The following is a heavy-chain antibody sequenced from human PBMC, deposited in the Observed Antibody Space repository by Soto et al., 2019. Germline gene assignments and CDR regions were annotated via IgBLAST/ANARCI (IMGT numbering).Heavy chain of an antibody. V-gene: IGHV1-18*01. CDR2: IIVYNGDT. CDR3: ARGVLWIPGDSDYSMDV. J-gene: IGHJ6*03. Sequence: QLQLVQSGTEVTRPGASVKVSCKAFGFTLSSYSISWVRQAPGQGLEWMGWIIVYNGDTNYAQKFQGRVTMTTDTSTSTAHMELRSLRSDDTAVYYCARGVLWIPGDSDYSMDVWGKGTTVTVSS. D-gene: IGHD3-10*01. CDR1: GFTLSSYS.